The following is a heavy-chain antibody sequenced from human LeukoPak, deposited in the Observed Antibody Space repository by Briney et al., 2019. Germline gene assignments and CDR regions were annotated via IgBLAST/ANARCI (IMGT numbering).Heavy chain of an antibody. J-gene: IGHJ5*02. CDR1: GFAFSSYW. CDR2: IEPAGSAT. CDR3: GRFGYVSAVDP. V-gene: IGHV3-7*01. D-gene: IGHD2-15*01. Sequence: GGSLRLSCGASGFAFSSYWMTWLRQAPGKGLEFVANIEPAGSATYYADTVKGRFTISRDNTKDLLYLQMNSLTAEDSAVYHCGRFGYVSAVDPWGQGALVTVSS.